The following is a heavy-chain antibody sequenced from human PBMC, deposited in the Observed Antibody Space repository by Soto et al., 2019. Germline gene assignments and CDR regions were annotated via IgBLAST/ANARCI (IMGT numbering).Heavy chain of an antibody. J-gene: IGHJ5*01. D-gene: IGHD3-16*01. CDR2: IYYSGST. CDR3: ARDQGALKPPLNRFDS. Sequence: PSETLSLTCTVSGGSISSGGYYWSWIRQHPGKGLEWIGYIYYSGSTYYNPSLKSRVTISVDTSKNQFSLKLSSVTAADTAVYYCARDQGALKPPLNRFDSWGHGTLVTVSS. V-gene: IGHV4-31*03. CDR1: GGSISSGGYY.